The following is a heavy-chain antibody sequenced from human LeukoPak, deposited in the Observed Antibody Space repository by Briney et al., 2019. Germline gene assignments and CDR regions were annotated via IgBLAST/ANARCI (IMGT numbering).Heavy chain of an antibody. Sequence: GGSLRLSCAASGFTFDDHAMLWVRQAPGKGLEWVSLISGDGGSTYYADSVKGRSTISRDNSKNSLYLQMNSLRTEDTALYYCAKDIAPAYYYGMDVWGQGTTVTVSS. V-gene: IGHV3-43*02. D-gene: IGHD2-21*01. CDR3: AKDIAPAYYYGMDV. CDR2: ISGDGGST. CDR1: GFTFDDHA. J-gene: IGHJ6*02.